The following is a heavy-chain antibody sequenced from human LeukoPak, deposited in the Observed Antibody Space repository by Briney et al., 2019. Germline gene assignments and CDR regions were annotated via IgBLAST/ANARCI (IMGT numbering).Heavy chain of an antibody. V-gene: IGHV3-7*01. J-gene: IGHJ4*02. Sequence: GGSLRLSCAASGFTFSSYWMSWVRQAPGKGLEWVANIKQDGSEKYYVDSVKGRLTISRDNAKNSLNLQMSSLRAEDTAVYYCARGYSGYDYYSLGYWGQGTLVTVSS. CDR2: IKQDGSEK. D-gene: IGHD5-12*01. CDR3: ARGYSGYDYYSLGY. CDR1: GFTFSSYW.